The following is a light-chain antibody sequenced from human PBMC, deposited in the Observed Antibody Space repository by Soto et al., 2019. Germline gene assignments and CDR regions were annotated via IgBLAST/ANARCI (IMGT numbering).Light chain of an antibody. CDR3: QQYNQWPPST. CDR2: GAS. J-gene: IGKJ2*01. CDR1: QSVSRN. Sequence: EIVMTQSPATLSVTAGETATLSCRASQSVSRNLAWFQQRPGQAPRLLIYGASTRATGIPARFSGSGSGTEFTLTITSLQSEDFAVYYCQQYNQWPPSTFGQGTKLEIK. V-gene: IGKV3-15*01.